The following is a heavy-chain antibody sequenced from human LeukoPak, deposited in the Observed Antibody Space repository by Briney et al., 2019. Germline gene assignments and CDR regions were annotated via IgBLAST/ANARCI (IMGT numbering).Heavy chain of an antibody. V-gene: IGHV3-23*01. Sequence: PGGSLRLSCAASGFTFSNHAMSWVRQAPGKGLEWVSTIGGSGSNTFYADSVKGRFTISRDNSKNTLYLQMNSLRAEDSAVYYCAKGGRFSSGWAYDYWGQGMLVTASS. D-gene: IGHD6-19*01. CDR1: GFTFSNHA. CDR3: AKGGRFSSGWAYDY. J-gene: IGHJ4*02. CDR2: IGGSGSNT.